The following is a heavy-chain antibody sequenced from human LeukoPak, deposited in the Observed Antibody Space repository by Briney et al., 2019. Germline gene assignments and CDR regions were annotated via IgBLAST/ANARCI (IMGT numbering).Heavy chain of an antibody. CDR1: GYTFTSYA. CDR3: ARGDGYSYLPVVYYYYGMDV. V-gene: IGHV7-4-1*02. J-gene: IGHJ6*02. D-gene: IGHD5-18*01. CDR2: INTNTGNP. Sequence: GASVKVSCKASGYTFTSYAMNWVRQAPGQGLEWMGWINTNTGNPTYAQGFTGRFVFSLDTSVSTAYLQISSLKAEDTAVYYCARGDGYSYLPVVYYYYGMDVWGQGTTVTVSS.